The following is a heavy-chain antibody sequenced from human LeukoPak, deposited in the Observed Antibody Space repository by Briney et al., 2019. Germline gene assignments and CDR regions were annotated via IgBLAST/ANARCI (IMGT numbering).Heavy chain of an antibody. CDR2: ITGRGST. CDR3: AKDDYGGNSGGTAFDY. J-gene: IGHJ4*02. V-gene: IGHV3-23*01. Sequence: GGSLRLSCAASGFTFSNYGMNWVRQAPGKGLEWVSGITGRGSTYYADSVKCRFTISRDNSKNMLYLHMNGLRAEDTAVYYCAKDDYGGNSGGTAFDYWGQGTLVTVSS. D-gene: IGHD4-23*01. CDR1: GFTFSNYG.